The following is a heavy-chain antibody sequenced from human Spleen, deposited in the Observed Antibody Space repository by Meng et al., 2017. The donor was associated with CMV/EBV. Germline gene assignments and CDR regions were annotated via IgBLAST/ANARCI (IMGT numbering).Heavy chain of an antibody. Sequence: CADSGFIFTNYGVHWVRQAPGKGLEWVALISYDGSTRYYADSVKGRFTISRDNSKNTVSLQMNSLRAEDTAVYYCARVTRSDWEYFDYWGQGTLVTVSS. CDR1: GFIFTNYG. V-gene: IGHV3-30*03. CDR2: ISYDGSTR. D-gene: IGHD3-9*01. CDR3: ARVTRSDWEYFDY. J-gene: IGHJ4*02.